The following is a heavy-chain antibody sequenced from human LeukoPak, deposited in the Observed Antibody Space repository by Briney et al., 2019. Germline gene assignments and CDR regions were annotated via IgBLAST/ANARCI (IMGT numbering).Heavy chain of an antibody. D-gene: IGHD3-9*01. CDR1: GGSISSYY. V-gene: IGHV4-59*01. Sequence: SETLSLTCTVSGGSISSYYWRWIRQPTGKGLEWIGYIYYSGSTNYNPSLKSRVTISADTSKNQFSLKLSSVTAADTAVYYCARGQLRYFDWSSYDAFDIWGQGTMVTVSS. CDR2: IYYSGST. J-gene: IGHJ3*02. CDR3: ARGQLRYFDWSSYDAFDI.